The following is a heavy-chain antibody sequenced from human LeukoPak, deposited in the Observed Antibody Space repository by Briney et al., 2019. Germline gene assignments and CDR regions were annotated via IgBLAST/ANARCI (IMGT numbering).Heavy chain of an antibody. CDR1: GLTVSSNC. CDR2: IYSGGDT. CDR3: ARRAGDYSHPYDY. Sequence: SLRLSCAASGLTVSSNCMSWVRQAPGKGLEWVSFIYSGGDTYYSDSVKGRFTISRDNSKNTFHLQMNSLRAEDTAVYYCARRAGDYSHPYDYWGQGTLVTVSS. V-gene: IGHV3-53*01. D-gene: IGHD3-22*01. J-gene: IGHJ4*02.